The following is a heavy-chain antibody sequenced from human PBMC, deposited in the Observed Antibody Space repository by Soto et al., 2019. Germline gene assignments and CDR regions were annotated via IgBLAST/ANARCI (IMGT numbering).Heavy chain of an antibody. CDR3: ARGLGQWLDYFDY. D-gene: IGHD6-19*01. CDR2: RNPNSGNT. CDR1: GYTFTSYD. J-gene: IGHJ4*02. Sequence: QVQLVQSGAEVKKPGASVKVSCKASGYTFTSYDMNWVPQATGQGLEWMGCRNPNSGNTGYAQKFQGIVTMTRNTSISIAYMELSSLRSEDTAVYYCARGLGQWLDYFDYWGQGPLVTVSS. V-gene: IGHV1-8*01.